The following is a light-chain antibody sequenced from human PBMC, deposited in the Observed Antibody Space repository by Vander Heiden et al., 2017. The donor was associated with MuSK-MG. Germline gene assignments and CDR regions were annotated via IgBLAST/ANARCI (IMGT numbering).Light chain of an antibody. CDR3: QHRSNRPPIT. V-gene: IGKV3-11*01. Sequence: EIVFTHSPATLPLSPAETASLACRASQYIHTFLGCYRQQPGQAPRLLIYDASSRATGIPARCSGAGSGTDFTLTISNLEPEDVAVYFCQHRSNRPPITFGQGTRLEIK. CDR1: QYIHTF. CDR2: DAS. J-gene: IGKJ5*01.